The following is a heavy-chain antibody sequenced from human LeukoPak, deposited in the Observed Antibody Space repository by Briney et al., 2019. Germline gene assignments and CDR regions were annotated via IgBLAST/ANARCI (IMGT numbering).Heavy chain of an antibody. V-gene: IGHV3-7*01. CDR3: ARDLSAPWLFDEYFQH. CDR1: GFTFSIYW. J-gene: IGHJ1*01. CDR2: IKQDGSEK. Sequence: GGSLRLSCAASGFTFSIYWMSWLRQAPGKGLEWVANIKQDGSEKYYVDSVKGRFTISRDNAKNSLYLKMKSLRAEDTAVYYCARDLSAPWLFDEYFQHWGQGTLVTVSS. D-gene: IGHD3-22*01.